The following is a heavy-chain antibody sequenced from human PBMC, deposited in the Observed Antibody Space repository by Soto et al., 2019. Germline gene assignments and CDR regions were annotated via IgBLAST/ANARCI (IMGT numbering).Heavy chain of an antibody. Sequence: SVKVSCKASGGTFCNLGISWLRQAPVQGLEWMGGTIPIFDTPHYAEKFRDRLTITADATSTAYMELTSLSSEDTATYYCARDREDGSGTKYNWFDSWGQGTLVTVSS. D-gene: IGHD3-10*01. CDR3: ARDREDGSGTKYNWFDS. CDR2: TIPIFDTP. J-gene: IGHJ5*01. CDR1: GGTFCNLG. V-gene: IGHV1-69*13.